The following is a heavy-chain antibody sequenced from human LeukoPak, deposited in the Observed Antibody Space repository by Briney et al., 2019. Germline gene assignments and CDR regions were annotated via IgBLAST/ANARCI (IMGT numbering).Heavy chain of an antibody. CDR2: ITWNSGTI. V-gene: IGHV3-9*01. CDR3: VKERDYYFDY. CDR1: GFNFDDYA. J-gene: IGHJ4*02. D-gene: IGHD2-21*02. Sequence: PGRSLRLSCAASGFNFDDYAMHWVRQTPVKGLEWVSGITWNSGTIAYADSVKGRFIISRDNAKNSLYLQMNSLRPEDTALYYCVKERDYYFDYWGQGTLVTVSS.